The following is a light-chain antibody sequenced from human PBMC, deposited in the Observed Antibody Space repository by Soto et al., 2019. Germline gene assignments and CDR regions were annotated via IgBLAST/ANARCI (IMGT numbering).Light chain of an antibody. Sequence: DIQMTQSPSSVSASVGDRVTITCRASQSIISWLVWYQQKPGKAPKLLIYTASNLQSGVPSRFSGSGSGTEFTLTISSLQPEDSATYYCQQAHSFPLTFGGGTKVEIK. CDR1: QSIISW. CDR3: QQAHSFPLT. J-gene: IGKJ4*01. V-gene: IGKV1-12*01. CDR2: TAS.